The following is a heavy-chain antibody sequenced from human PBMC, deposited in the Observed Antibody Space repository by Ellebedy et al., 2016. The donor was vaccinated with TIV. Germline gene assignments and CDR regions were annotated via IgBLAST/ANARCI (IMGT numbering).Heavy chain of an antibody. V-gene: IGHV4-34*01. CDR1: LPSLSGYS. Sequence: SETLSLTXEVDLPSLSGYSWAWIRQSPGKGLEWIGDISHRGSSRSISSLKSRVTISLDTSKKQFSLNITSVTAADTALYFCAKGSMVRGLAGWGQGTLVTVSS. CDR3: AKGSMVRGLAG. J-gene: IGHJ4*02. CDR2: ISHRGSS. D-gene: IGHD3-10*01.